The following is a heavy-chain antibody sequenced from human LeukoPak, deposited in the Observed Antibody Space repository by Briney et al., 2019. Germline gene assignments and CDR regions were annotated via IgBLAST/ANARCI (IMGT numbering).Heavy chain of an antibody. J-gene: IGHJ4*02. V-gene: IGHV3-74*01. D-gene: IGHD6-6*01. CDR3: ARDRGLAARHDY. CDR1: GFTFSTQR. Sequence: GGSLRLSCAASGFTFSTQRMHWVRQAPGKGLVWVSYINIDERITGYADSVKGRFTISRDNAKNTLYLQMNSLRAEDTAVYYCARDRGLAARHDYWGQGTLVTVSS. CDR2: INIDERIT.